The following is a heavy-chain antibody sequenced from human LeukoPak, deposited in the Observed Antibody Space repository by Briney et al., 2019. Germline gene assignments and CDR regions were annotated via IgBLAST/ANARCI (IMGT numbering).Heavy chain of an antibody. CDR1: GYSISSSYY. D-gene: IGHD2-2*01. CDR3: ARGLYQLLRFLSRGNWFDP. V-gene: IGHV4-38-2*02. Sequence: PSETLSLTCTVSGYSISSSYYWGWIRQPPGKGLEWIGSIYYSGSTYYNPSLKSRVTISVDTSKNQFSLKLSSVTAADTAVYYCARGLYQLLRFLSRGNWFDPWGQGTLVTVSS. CDR2: IYYSGST. J-gene: IGHJ5*02.